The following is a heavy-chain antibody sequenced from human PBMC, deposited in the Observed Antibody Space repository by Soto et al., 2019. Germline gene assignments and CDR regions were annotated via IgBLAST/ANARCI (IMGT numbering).Heavy chain of an antibody. V-gene: IGHV4-59*02. CDR2: IFYSGST. Sequence: SETLSLTCTVSGGSVNSYYWSWIRQPPGKGLEWIGYIFYSGSTKSNPSLKSRVTMSVDMSKNQFSLRLTSVTAADTAVYYCARLSEPGTIFGVVSDWVDPWGQGTLVTVSS. CDR3: ARLSEPGTIFGVVSDWVDP. CDR1: GGSVNSYY. D-gene: IGHD3-3*01. J-gene: IGHJ5*02.